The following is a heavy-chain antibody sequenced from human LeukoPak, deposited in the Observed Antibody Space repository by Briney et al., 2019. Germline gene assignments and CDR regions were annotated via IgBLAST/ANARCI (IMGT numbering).Heavy chain of an antibody. V-gene: IGHV3-21*01. CDR3: AREGAPYRYCSGGSCYNY. CDR2: ISGDSRYI. CDR1: GFTFSSYS. J-gene: IGHJ4*02. D-gene: IGHD2-15*01. Sequence: GGSLRLSCAASGFTFSSYSMNWVRRAPGKGLEWVSAISGDSRYIYYADSVRGRFTISRDNSKNTLYLQMNSLRAEDTAVYYCAREGAPYRYCSGGSCYNYWGQGTLVTVSS.